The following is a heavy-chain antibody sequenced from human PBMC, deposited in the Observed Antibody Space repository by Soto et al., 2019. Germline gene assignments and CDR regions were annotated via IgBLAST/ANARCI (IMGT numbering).Heavy chain of an antibody. Sequence: GGSLRLSCAASGFTFSSYAMHWVHQAPGKGLEWVAVISYDGSNKYYADSVKGRFTISRDNSKNTLYLQMNSLRAEDTAVYYCARDIRHLVGPMSRFDYWGQGTLVTVSS. CDR1: GFTFSSYA. D-gene: IGHD1-26*01. CDR3: ARDIRHLVGPMSRFDY. CDR2: ISYDGSNK. V-gene: IGHV3-30-3*01. J-gene: IGHJ4*02.